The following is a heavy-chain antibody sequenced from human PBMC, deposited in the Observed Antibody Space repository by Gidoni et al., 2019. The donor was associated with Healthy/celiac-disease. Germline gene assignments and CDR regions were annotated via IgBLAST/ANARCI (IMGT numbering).Heavy chain of an antibody. J-gene: IGHJ4*02. D-gene: IGHD3-9*01. CDR3: ARGGYYDILTGYFQNFDY. CDR2: IYYSGST. Sequence: QVQLQESGPGLVKPSPTLSLTCTVSGGPINMVGYSWSWIRQHPGKGLEWIGYIYYSGSTYYNPSLKSRVTISVDTSKNQFSLKLSSVTAADTAVYYCARGGYYDILTGYFQNFDYWGQGTLVTVSS. CDR1: GGPINMVGYS. V-gene: IGHV4-31*03.